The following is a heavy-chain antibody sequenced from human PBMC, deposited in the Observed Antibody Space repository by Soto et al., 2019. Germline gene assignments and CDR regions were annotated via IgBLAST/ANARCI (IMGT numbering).Heavy chain of an antibody. Sequence: GGSLRLSCAASGFNFNSYTINWVRQAPGKRLEWLSSISSSGYIFSTDSVRGRFTISRDNAKNSVYLQINSLRAEDTAVYFCAMDCSGGSCYPGMDVWGQGTTVTVPS. D-gene: IGHD2-15*01. V-gene: IGHV3-21*01. CDR1: GFNFNSYT. CDR2: ISSSGYI. CDR3: AMDCSGGSCYPGMDV. J-gene: IGHJ6*02.